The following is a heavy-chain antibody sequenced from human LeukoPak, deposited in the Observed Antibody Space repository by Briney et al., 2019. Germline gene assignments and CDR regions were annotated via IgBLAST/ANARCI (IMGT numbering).Heavy chain of an antibody. CDR3: ATIACSSSF. V-gene: IGHV4-59*08. D-gene: IGHD6-6*01. CDR2: IYYSGST. Sequence: SETLSLTCTVSGGSMNAYYWTWFRQPPGKGLEWIGYIYYSGSTNYNPSLKSRLTISVDTSNNQFSLKLSSVTAADTAVYYCATIACSSSFWGQGTLVTVSS. J-gene: IGHJ4*02. CDR1: GGSMNAYY.